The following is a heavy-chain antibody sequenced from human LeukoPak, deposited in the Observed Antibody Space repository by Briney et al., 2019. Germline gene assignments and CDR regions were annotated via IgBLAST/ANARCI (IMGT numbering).Heavy chain of an antibody. CDR1: GFTLSAAW. J-gene: IGHJ4*02. V-gene: IGHV3-23*01. Sequence: GGSLRLSCAASGFTLSAAWMNWVRQAPGKGLEWVSGISGSGDNTYYADSVKGRFTISRDNSKNTLYVQVNSLGTEDTAAYYCAKGSYYDSSGSFYFDYWGQGTLVTVSS. CDR2: ISGSGDNT. D-gene: IGHD3-22*01. CDR3: AKGSYYDSSGSFYFDY.